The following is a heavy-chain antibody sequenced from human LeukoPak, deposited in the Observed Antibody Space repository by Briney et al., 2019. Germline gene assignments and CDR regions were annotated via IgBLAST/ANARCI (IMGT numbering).Heavy chain of an antibody. CDR1: GGSFSGYY. Sequence: SETLSLTCAVYGGSFSGYYWSWIRQPPGKGLEWIGEINHSGSTNYNPSLKSRVTISVDTSKNQFSLKLSSVTAADTAVYYCAKSSGYYYYYYMDVWGKGTTVTISS. CDR3: AKSSGYYYYYYMDV. J-gene: IGHJ6*03. CDR2: INHSGST. V-gene: IGHV4-34*01. D-gene: IGHD3-10*01.